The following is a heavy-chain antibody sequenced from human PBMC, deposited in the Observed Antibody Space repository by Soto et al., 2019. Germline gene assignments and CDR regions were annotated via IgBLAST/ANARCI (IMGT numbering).Heavy chain of an antibody. J-gene: IGHJ4*02. D-gene: IGHD2-21*02. Sequence: QITLKESGPTLVKPTQTLTLTCTFSGFSLSTSGVGVGWIRQPPGKALEWLALIYWDDDKRYSPSLKSRLTITKDTSKNQVVLTMTNMDPVDTAPYYCAHSQVTGVDYWGQGTLVTVSS. CDR3: AHSQVTGVDY. CDR2: IYWDDDK. V-gene: IGHV2-5*02. CDR1: GFSLSTSGVG.